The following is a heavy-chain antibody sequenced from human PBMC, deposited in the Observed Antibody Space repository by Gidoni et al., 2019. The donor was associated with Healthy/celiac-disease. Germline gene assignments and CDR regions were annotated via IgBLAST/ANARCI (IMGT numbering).Heavy chain of an antibody. CDR2: IIPIFGIA. CDR3: ARDGTTVTTYPYYYYGMDV. D-gene: IGHD4-4*01. J-gene: IGHJ6*02. Sequence: QVQLVQSGAAVKKPGSSVKVSCKASGGTFSSYAISWVRQAPGQGLEWMGRIIPIFGIANYAQKFQGRVTITADKSTSTAYMELSSLRSEDTAVYYCARDGTTVTTYPYYYYGMDVWGQGTTVTVSS. V-gene: IGHV1-69*04. CDR1: GGTFSSYA.